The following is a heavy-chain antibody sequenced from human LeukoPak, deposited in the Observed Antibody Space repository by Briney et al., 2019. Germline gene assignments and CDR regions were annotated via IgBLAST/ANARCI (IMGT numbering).Heavy chain of an antibody. CDR2: IYYTGTT. D-gene: IGHD1-14*01. J-gene: IGHJ3*01. CDR3: ARDRRREGVHAFDV. CDR1: NGSISSFY. V-gene: IGHV4-59*01. Sequence: SETLSLTCTVSNGSISSFYWTWIRQPPGKGLEWIGYIYYTGTTDYNPSLKSRVTISLDTSKNQFSLKLTSVTAADAAVYYCARDRRREGVHAFDVWGRGTMVTVSS.